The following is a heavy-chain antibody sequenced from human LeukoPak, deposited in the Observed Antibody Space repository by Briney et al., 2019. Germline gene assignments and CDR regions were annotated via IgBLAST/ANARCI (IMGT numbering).Heavy chain of an antibody. Sequence: PGGSLRLSCAASGFTVGYNYMTWVRQAPGKGLEWVAVIWYDGSNKYYADSVKGRFTISRDNSKNTLYLQMNSLRAEDTAVYYCAREEGYSSSWYDLPPDYWGQGTLVTVSS. CDR1: GFTVGYNY. J-gene: IGHJ4*02. D-gene: IGHD6-13*01. V-gene: IGHV3-33*08. CDR3: AREEGYSSSWYDLPPDY. CDR2: IWYDGSNK.